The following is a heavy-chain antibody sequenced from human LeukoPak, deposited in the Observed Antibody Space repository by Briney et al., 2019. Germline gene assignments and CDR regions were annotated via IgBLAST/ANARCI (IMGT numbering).Heavy chain of an antibody. CDR1: GGTFSSYA. CDR2: IIPIFGIA. CDR3: SRVGGYSYGFWFDP. Sequence: SVKVSCKASGGTFSSYAISWVRQAPGQGLEWMGRIIPIFGIANYAQKFQGRVTITTDESTSTAYMELSSLRSEDTAVYYCSRVGGYSYGFWFDPWGQGTLVSVSS. J-gene: IGHJ5*02. D-gene: IGHD5-18*01. V-gene: IGHV1-69*05.